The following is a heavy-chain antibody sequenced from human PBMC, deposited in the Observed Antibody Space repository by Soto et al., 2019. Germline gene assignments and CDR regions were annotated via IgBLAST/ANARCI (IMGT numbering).Heavy chain of an antibody. V-gene: IGHV4-34*01. CDR3: ARVGYDFWSGYYAEYFQH. CDR2: INHSGST. CDR1: GGSFSGYY. Sequence: PSETLSFTCAVYGGSFSGYYWSWIRQPPGKGLEWIGEINHSGSTNYNPSLKSRVTISVDTSKNQFSLKLSSVTAADTAVYYCARVGYDFWSGYYAEYFQHWGHGTLVTVSS. D-gene: IGHD3-3*01. J-gene: IGHJ1*01.